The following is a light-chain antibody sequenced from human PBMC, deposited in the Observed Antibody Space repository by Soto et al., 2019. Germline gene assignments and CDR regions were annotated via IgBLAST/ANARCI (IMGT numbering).Light chain of an antibody. CDR3: ASYAGSQNYV. J-gene: IGLJ1*01. CDR2: EVS. CDR1: SADVGGYNF. V-gene: IGLV2-8*01. Sequence: QSVLTQPPSASGSLGQSVTISCTGTSADVGGYNFVSWYQQHPGEAPKLMIFEVSQRPSGVPDRFSGSKSGNTASLTVSELQAEDEADYYCASYAGSQNYVFGTGTKVTVL.